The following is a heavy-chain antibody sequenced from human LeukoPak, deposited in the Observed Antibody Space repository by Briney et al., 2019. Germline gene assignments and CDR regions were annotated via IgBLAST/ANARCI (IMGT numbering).Heavy chain of an antibody. CDR2: ISGSGGST. V-gene: IGHV3-23*01. CDR3: AKDRNSGSYYVDAFDI. D-gene: IGHD1-26*01. J-gene: IGHJ3*02. CDR1: GFTVSSNF. Sequence: GGSLRLSCAASGFTVSSNFMSWVRQAPGKGLEWVSAISGSGGSTYYADSVKGRFTISRDNSKNTLYLQMNSLRAEDTAVYYCAKDRNSGSYYVDAFDIWGQGPMVTVSS.